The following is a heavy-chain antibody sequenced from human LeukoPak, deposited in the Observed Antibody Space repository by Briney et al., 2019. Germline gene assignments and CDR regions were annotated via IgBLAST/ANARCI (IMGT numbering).Heavy chain of an antibody. D-gene: IGHD3-22*01. J-gene: IGHJ4*02. Sequence: SEALSLTCTVSGGSISSGDYYWSWIRQPPGKGLEWIGYIYYSGSTYYNPSLKSRVTISVDTSKNQFSLKLSSVTAADTAVYYCARGMIGKYYFDSGAREPWSPSPQ. CDR1: GGSISSGDYY. CDR3: ARGMIGKYYFDS. CDR2: IYYSGST. V-gene: IGHV4-30-4*01.